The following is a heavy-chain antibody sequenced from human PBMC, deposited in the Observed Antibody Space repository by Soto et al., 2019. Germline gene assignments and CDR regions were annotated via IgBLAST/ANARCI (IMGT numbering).Heavy chain of an antibody. D-gene: IGHD3-10*01. Sequence: SGVKVSCMASGGTFISYAIRWVRQAAGQGLEWMGGIIPIFGAANYTQKFQGRVTITADESTSTAYMELSSLRSEDTAVYYCARRGTWDYGSGSYSYYYYGMDVWGQGTTVTVYS. CDR2: IIPIFGAA. CDR3: ARRGTWDYGSGSYSYYYYGMDV. V-gene: IGHV1-69*13. J-gene: IGHJ6*02. CDR1: GGTFISYA.